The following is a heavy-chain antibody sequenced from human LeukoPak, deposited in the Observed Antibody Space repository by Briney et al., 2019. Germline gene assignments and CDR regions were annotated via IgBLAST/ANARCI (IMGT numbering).Heavy chain of an antibody. CDR3: AKSTGYDGLFDY. V-gene: IGHV3-23*01. Sequence: GGSLRLSCAASGFTFSSYVMSWVRQAPGKGLEWVSTISGSGGGTYYADSVTGRFTISRDNSKNTLYLQMNSLRAEDTAVYYCAKSTGYDGLFDYWGQGTLVTVSA. J-gene: IGHJ4*02. CDR1: GFTFSSYV. CDR2: ISGSGGGT. D-gene: IGHD5-12*01.